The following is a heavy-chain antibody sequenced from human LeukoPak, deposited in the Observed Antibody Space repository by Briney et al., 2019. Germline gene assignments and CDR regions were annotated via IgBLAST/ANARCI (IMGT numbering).Heavy chain of an antibody. CDR1: GFTFNSYG. CDR3: AKDSDPYYYDSSGYPYY. V-gene: IGHV3-30*18. J-gene: IGHJ4*02. Sequence: GGSLRLSCAASGFTFNSYGMHWVRQAPGKGLEWVAVISYDRSNKYYADSVKGRFTISRDNFKNTLYLQMNSLRAEDTAVYYCAKDSDPYYYDSSGYPYYRGQGTLVTVSS. D-gene: IGHD3-22*01. CDR2: ISYDRSNK.